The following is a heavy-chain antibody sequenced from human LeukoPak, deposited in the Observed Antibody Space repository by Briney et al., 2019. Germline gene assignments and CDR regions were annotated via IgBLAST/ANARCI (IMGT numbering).Heavy chain of an antibody. CDR3: ARAYYDSSGYYSPHWYFDL. Sequence: GGSLRLSCAASGFTFSSYSMNWVRQAPGKGLEWVSSISSSSSYIYYADSVKGRFTISRDNAKNSLYLQMNSLRAEDTAVYYCARAYYDSSGYYSPHWYFDLWGRGTLVTVSS. J-gene: IGHJ2*01. CDR2: ISSSSSYI. CDR1: GFTFSSYS. V-gene: IGHV3-21*01. D-gene: IGHD3-22*01.